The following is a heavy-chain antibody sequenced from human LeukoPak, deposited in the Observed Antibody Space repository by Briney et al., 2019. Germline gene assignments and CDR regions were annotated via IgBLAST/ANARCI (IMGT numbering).Heavy chain of an antibody. CDR3: AKDLRRSGGSWKRDAFDI. V-gene: IGHV3-23*01. Sequence: PGGSLRLSCAASGFTFSSYAMSWVRQAPGKGLEWVSAISGSGGSTYYADSVKGRFTISRDNSKNTLYLQMNSLRAEDTAVYYCAKDLRRSGGSWKRDAFDIWGQGTMVTVSS. D-gene: IGHD2-15*01. J-gene: IGHJ3*02. CDR1: GFTFSSYA. CDR2: ISGSGGST.